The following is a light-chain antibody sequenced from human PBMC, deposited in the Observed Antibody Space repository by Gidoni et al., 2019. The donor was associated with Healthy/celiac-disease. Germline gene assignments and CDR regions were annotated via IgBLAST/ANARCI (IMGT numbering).Light chain of an antibody. V-gene: IGKV1-9*01. J-gene: IGKJ4*01. Sequence: DIQLTQSPSFLSASVGDRVTITCRASQVIRSYLAWYQQKPEKAPKLLIYAASTLQSGVPSRFSVSGSGTEFTLTISSLQPEDFSTYYCQQLNSYPLTFGGGTKVEIK. CDR1: QVIRSY. CDR3: QQLNSYPLT. CDR2: AAS.